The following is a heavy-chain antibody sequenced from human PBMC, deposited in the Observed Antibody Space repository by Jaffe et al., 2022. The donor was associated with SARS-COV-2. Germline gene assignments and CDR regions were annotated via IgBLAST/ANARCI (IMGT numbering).Heavy chain of an antibody. V-gene: IGHV3-15*01. J-gene: IGHJ6*02. CDR3: TTLRPLEAGVYYYYGMDV. Sequence: EVQLVESGGGLVKPGGSLRLSCAASGFTFSNAWMSWVRQAPGKGLEWVGRIKSKTDGGTTDYAAPVKGRFTISRDDSKNTLYLQMNSLKTEDTAVYYCTTLRPLEAGVYYYYGMDVWGQGTTVTVSS. D-gene: IGHD1-1*01. CDR1: GFTFSNAW. CDR2: IKSKTDGGTT.